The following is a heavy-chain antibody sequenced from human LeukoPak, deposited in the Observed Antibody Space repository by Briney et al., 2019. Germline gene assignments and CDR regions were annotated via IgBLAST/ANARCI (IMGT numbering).Heavy chain of an antibody. Sequence: PGGSLRLSCAASGFTFGSYWMSWVRQAPGKGLEWVANIKQDGSDKYYVDSVKGRFTISRDNAQNSLFLQMNSLRADDTAVYYCARGRNWFDTWGLGTLVTVSS. J-gene: IGHJ5*02. V-gene: IGHV3-7*01. CDR2: IKQDGSDK. CDR1: GFTFGSYW. CDR3: ARGRNWFDT.